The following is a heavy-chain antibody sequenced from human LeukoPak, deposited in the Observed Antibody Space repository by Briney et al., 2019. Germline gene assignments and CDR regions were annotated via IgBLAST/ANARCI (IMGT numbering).Heavy chain of an antibody. Sequence: SVKVSCKTSGFTFRTSAIQWVRQARGQRLEWIGWTVVGRGETKYAQDLQGRVTITTGMSTSTAYLELSGLRSEDTAVYYCAAERYDGPCCWFDPWGQGTLVTVSS. D-gene: IGHD1-14*01. J-gene: IGHJ5*02. CDR2: TVVGRGET. CDR3: AAERYDGPCCWFDP. V-gene: IGHV1-58*02. CDR1: GFTFRTSA.